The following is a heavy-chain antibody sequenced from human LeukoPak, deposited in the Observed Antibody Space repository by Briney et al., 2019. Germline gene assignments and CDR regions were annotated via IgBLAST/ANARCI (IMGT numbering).Heavy chain of an antibody. V-gene: IGHV3-23*01. Sequence: GGSLRLSCAASGFIFSSYAMTWVRQAPGRGLEWLSTISGSGTTTYYVDSVKGRFTISRDNSKNTLYLQMNSLRAEDTAVYYCAKEGSSGIDYWGQGTLVTVSS. CDR1: GFIFSSYA. CDR2: ISGSGTTT. J-gene: IGHJ4*02. CDR3: AKEGSSGIDY. D-gene: IGHD6-19*01.